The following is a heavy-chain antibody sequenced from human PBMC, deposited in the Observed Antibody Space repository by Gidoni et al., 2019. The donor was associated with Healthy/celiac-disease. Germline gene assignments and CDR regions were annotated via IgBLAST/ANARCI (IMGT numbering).Heavy chain of an antibody. V-gene: IGHV3-64*02. D-gene: IGHD6-6*01. Sequence: EVQLVESGEGLVQPGGSLRLSCAASGFTFSSYAMHWVRQAPGKGLEYVSAISSNGGSTYYADSVKGRFTISRDNSKNTLYLQMGSLRAEDMAVYYCARGGGRQLVHGGYFDYWGQGTLVTVSS. CDR2: ISSNGGST. J-gene: IGHJ4*02. CDR3: ARGGGRQLVHGGYFDY. CDR1: GFTFSSYA.